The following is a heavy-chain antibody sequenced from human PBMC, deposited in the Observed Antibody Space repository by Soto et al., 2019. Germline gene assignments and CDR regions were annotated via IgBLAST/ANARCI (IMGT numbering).Heavy chain of an antibody. D-gene: IGHD3-3*01. CDR2: ISYDGSNK. CDR3: AKDSDQKDFEWGRGFDY. V-gene: IGHV3-30*18. J-gene: IGHJ4*02. CDR1: GFTFSSYG. Sequence: GGSLRLSCAASGFTFSSYGMHWVRQAPGKGLEWVAVISYDGSNKYYADSVKGRFTISRDNSKNTLYLQMNSLRAEDTAVYYCAKDSDQKDFEWGRGFDYWGQGTLVTVSS.